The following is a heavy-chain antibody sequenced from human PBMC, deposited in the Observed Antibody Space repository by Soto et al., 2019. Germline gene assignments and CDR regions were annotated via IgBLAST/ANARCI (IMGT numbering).Heavy chain of an antibody. CDR1: GFTFSSYW. V-gene: IGHV3-74*01. Sequence: EVQLVESGGGLVQPGGSLRLSCAASGFTFSSYWMHWVRQAPGKGLVWVSRINSDGSSTSYADSVKGRVTISRDNAKNTLYLQMNRLRAEDTAVYYCAGSPYYDFWSGYSLPYYYYGMDVWGQGTTVTVSS. CDR3: AGSPYYDFWSGYSLPYYYYGMDV. CDR2: INSDGSST. D-gene: IGHD3-3*01. J-gene: IGHJ6*02.